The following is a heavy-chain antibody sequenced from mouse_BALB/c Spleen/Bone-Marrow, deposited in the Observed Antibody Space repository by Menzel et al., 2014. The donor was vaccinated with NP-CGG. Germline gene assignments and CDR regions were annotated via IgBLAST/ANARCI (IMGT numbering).Heavy chain of an antibody. CDR2: IYPANGNT. J-gene: IGHJ3*01. Sequence: EAQLQQSGAELVKPGASVKLSCTASGFNIIYAYIHWVKRRPEQGLEWIGRIYPANGNTNYDPKFQGKATITADTSSNTAYLHLNSLTSEDTAVYYCARSPGEVNYWGQGTLVTVSA. V-gene: IGHV14-3*02. D-gene: IGHD1-3*01. CDR1: GFNIIYAY. CDR3: ARSPGEVNY.